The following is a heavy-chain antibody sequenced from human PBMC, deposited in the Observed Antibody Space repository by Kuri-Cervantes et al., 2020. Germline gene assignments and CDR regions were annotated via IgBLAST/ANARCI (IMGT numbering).Heavy chain of an antibody. Sequence: SETLSLTCTVSGGSISSGDYYRSWIRQPPGKGLEWIGYIYYSGSTYYNPSLKSRVTISVDTSKNQFSLKLSSVTAADTAVYYCARELIPKYYFDYWGQGTLVTVSS. CDR3: ARELIPKYYFDY. V-gene: IGHV4-30-4*01. J-gene: IGHJ4*02. D-gene: IGHD2-2*02. CDR1: GGSISSGDYY. CDR2: IYYSGST.